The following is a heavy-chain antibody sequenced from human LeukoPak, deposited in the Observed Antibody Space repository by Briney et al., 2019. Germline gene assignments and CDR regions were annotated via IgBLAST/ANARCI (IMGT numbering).Heavy chain of an antibody. D-gene: IGHD6-19*01. CDR2: IYYSGST. CDR1: GGSISSHY. Sequence: SETLSLTCTVSGGSISSHYWSWIRQPPGKGLEWIGYIYYSGSTNYNPSLKSRVTISVDTSKNQFSLKLSSVTAADTAVYYCAREGWTAGPYDYWGQGTLVTVSS. J-gene: IGHJ4*02. V-gene: IGHV4-59*11. CDR3: AREGWTAGPYDY.